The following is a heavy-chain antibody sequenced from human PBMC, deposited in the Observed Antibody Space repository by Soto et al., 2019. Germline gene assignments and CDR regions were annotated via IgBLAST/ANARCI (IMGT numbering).Heavy chain of an antibody. CDR1: GFTFCSYG. V-gene: IGHV3-30*18. J-gene: IGHJ4*02. CDR2: ISYDGINK. D-gene: IGHD1-1*01. CDR3: AKSMYNWNDGFFDY. Sequence: GGSLRPSCAASGFTFCSYGMHWVRQAPGKGLEWVAIISYDGINKYYANSVKGRFTISRDNSKNTLYLQMNSLRAEDTAVYYCAKSMYNWNDGFFDYWGQGTQVTVSS.